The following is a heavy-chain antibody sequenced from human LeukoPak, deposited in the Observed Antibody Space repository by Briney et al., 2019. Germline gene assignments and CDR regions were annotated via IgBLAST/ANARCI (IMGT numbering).Heavy chain of an antibody. J-gene: IGHJ4*02. V-gene: IGHV1-69*13. CDR3: ARVNDDSSGYYYDY. CDR1: GGTFSSCA. CDR2: IIPIFGTA. D-gene: IGHD3-22*01. Sequence: SVKVSCKASGGTFSSCAISWVRQAPGQGLEWMGGIIPIFGTANYAQKFQGRVTITADESTSTAYMELSSLRSEDTAVYHCARVNDDSSGYYYDYWGQGTLVTVSS.